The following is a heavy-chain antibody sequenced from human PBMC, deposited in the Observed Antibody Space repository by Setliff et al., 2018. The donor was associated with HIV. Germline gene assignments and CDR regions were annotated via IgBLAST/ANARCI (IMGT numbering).Heavy chain of an antibody. CDR3: ASLGYCSGVRCYQPSYYYYGLDV. J-gene: IGHJ6*02. Sequence: PSETLSLTCTVSGGSISSHYWNWIRQPPGKGLERIGEINHSGSTNYNASLKSRVTLSVDMSKKQFSLKLRSVTAADTAVYYCASLGYCSGVRCYQPSYYYYGLDVWGQGTTVTVSS. V-gene: IGHV4-34*01. D-gene: IGHD2-15*01. CDR2: INHSGST. CDR1: GGSISSHY.